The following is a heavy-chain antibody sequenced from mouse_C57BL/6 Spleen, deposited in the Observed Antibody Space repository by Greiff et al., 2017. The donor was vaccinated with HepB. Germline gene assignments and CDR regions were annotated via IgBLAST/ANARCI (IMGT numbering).Heavy chain of an antibody. V-gene: IGHV5-6*02. Sequence: DVMLVESGGDLVKPGGSLKLSCAASGFTFSSYGMSWVRQTPDKRLEWVATISSGGSYTYYPDSVKGRFTISRDNAKNNLYLQMSSLKSEDTAMYYCASGYGSSYAWFAYWGQGTLVTVSA. D-gene: IGHD1-1*01. CDR2: ISSGGSYT. CDR3: ASGYGSSYAWFAY. J-gene: IGHJ3*01. CDR1: GFTFSSYG.